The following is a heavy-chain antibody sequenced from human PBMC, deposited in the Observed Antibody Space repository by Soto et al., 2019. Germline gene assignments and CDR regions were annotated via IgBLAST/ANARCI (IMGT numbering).Heavy chain of an antibody. J-gene: IGHJ4*02. CDR1: GFTFSSYA. V-gene: IGHV3-23*01. CDR3: AKDIVVVTASSNDY. Sequence: GSLRLSCAASGFTFSSYAMSWVRQAPGKGLEWVSAISGSGGSTYYADSVKGRFTISRDNSKNTLYLQMNSLRAEDTAVYYCAKDIVVVTASSNDYWGQGTLVTVSS. D-gene: IGHD2-21*02. CDR2: ISGSGGST.